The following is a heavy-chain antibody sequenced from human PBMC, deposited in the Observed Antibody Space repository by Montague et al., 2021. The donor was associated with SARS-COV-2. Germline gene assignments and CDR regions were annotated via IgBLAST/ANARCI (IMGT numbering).Heavy chain of an antibody. J-gene: IGHJ5*02. Sequence: TLSLTCTVSGGSISSGGYYWSWIRQHPGKGLEWIGYIYYSGSTYYNPSLKSRLTISVDTSKNQFSLKLNSVTAADTAMYYCARGRVVEATTRNWCDPWGQGTLVTVSS. V-gene: IGHV4-31*03. CDR3: ARGRVVEATTRNWCDP. CDR2: IYYSGST. CDR1: GGSISSGGYY. D-gene: IGHD2-2*01.